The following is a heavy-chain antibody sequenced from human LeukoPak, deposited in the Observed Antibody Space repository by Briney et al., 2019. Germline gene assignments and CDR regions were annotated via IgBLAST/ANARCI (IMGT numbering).Heavy chain of an antibody. J-gene: IGHJ6*03. D-gene: IGHD2-2*01. V-gene: IGHV1-24*01. Sequence: ASVKVSRKVSGYTLTELSMHWVRQAAGKGVEGMGGFDAEDGETIYAQMFQGRVAMTEDTSTETAYMELSRLRSEDTAVYYCATDLCSSTSCRGNYYYYMDVWGKGTTVTVSS. CDR2: FDAEDGET. CDR3: ATDLCSSTSCRGNYYYYMDV. CDR1: GYTLTELS.